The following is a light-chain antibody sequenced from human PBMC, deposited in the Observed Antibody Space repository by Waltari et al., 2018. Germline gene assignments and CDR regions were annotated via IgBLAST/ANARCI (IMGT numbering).Light chain of an antibody. CDR1: SGHSSNI. J-gene: IGLJ3*02. V-gene: IGLV4-69*01. CDR2: VNSDGSY. Sequence: QLALTQSPSASASLGASVKLTCTLNSGHSSNIIAWLQQHPAKGPRYLMTVNSDGSYSKGDDIPDRFSGSGSGADRYLTISSVQSEDEADYYCETGGHGTWVFGGGTKLTVL. CDR3: ETGGHGTWV.